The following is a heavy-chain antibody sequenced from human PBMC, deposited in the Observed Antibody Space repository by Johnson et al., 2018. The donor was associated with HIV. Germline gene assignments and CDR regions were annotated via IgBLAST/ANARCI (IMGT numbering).Heavy chain of an antibody. D-gene: IGHD2-15*01. CDR3: AREGYCSGGSCYSNAFDI. CDR2: IGTAGDT. CDR1: GFTFSSYD. Sequence: VQLVESWGGLVQPGGSLRLSCAASGFTFSSYDMHWVRQATGKGLEWVSAIGTAGDTYYPGSVKGRFTISRENAKNSLYLQMNSLRAVDTAVYYCAREGYCSGGSCYSNAFDIWGQGTMVTVSS. V-gene: IGHV3-13*01. J-gene: IGHJ3*02.